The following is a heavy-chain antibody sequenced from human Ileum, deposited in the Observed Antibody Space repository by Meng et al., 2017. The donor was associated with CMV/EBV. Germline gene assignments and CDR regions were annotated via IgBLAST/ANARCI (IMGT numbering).Heavy chain of an antibody. CDR2: IKGDGSGA. D-gene: IGHD6-13*01. J-gene: IGHJ4*02. CDR3: AKDKHIAAADY. Sequence: GESLKISCAASGFTVSSNYMSWVRQAPGKGLEWVSRIKGDGSGATYPDSVKGRFTISRDNAKNTLYLQMNSLRVEDTAVYYCAKDKHIAAADYWGQGTLVTVSS. CDR1: GFTVSSNY. V-gene: IGHV3-74*03.